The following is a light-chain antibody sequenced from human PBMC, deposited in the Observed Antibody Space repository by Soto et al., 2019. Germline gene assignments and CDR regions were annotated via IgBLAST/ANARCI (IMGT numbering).Light chain of an antibody. CDR3: QSYDSSSVV. CDR2: GNN. V-gene: IGLV1-40*01. J-gene: IGLJ2*01. CDR1: SSNIGAGYD. Sequence: QSVLTQPPSVSGAPGQRVTISCTGSSSNIGAGYDVHWYQQLPGTAPKLLIYGNNNRPSGVPDRFSGSKSGTSASLAITGLQAEDEADYYCQSYDSSSVVFGGGTKVTVL.